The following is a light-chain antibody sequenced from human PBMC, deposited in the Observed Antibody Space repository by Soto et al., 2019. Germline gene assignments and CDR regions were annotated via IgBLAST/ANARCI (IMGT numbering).Light chain of an antibody. J-gene: IGKJ5*01. CDR1: QSLLHSNGYNY. Sequence: DIVMTQSPLSLPVIPGEPASIPCRSSQSLLHSNGYNYLDWYLQKPGQSPQLLIFLGSSRASGVPVRFSGSGSGTDFTLKISRVEAEDVGVYYCMQALEGITFGQGTRLEIK. V-gene: IGKV2-28*01. CDR2: LGS. CDR3: MQALEGIT.